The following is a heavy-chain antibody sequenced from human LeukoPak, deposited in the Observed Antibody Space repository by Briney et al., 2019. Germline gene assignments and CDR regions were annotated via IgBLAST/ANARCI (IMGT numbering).Heavy chain of an antibody. Sequence: SETLSLTCTVSGGSITAGNHHWGWIRQPPGKGLEWIGSVYYSGSIFSDTSHKSRVTISGDTSKNQFSLKLSSVTAADTAVYYCASTGARYYYDSSGPRPLGYWGQGTLVTVSS. CDR2: VYYSGSI. CDR1: GGSITAGNHH. V-gene: IGHV4-39*01. CDR3: ASTGARYYYDSSGPRPLGY. J-gene: IGHJ4*02. D-gene: IGHD3-22*01.